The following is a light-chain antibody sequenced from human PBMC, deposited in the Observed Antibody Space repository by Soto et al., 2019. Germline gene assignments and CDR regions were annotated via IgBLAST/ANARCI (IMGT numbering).Light chain of an antibody. CDR3: QQYNSYWT. CDR1: QSISSW. J-gene: IGKJ1*01. Sequence: IQMSQSPSTLSASVGDRVTVTCRSSQSISSWLAWYQQKPGKAPKLLIYKASSLESGVPSRFSGGGSGTEFTLTISSLQPDDFATYYCQQYNSYWTFGQGTKVDIK. V-gene: IGKV1-5*03. CDR2: KAS.